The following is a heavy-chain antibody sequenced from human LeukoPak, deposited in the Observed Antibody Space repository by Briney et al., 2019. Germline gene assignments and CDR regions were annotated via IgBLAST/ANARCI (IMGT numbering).Heavy chain of an antibody. J-gene: IGHJ4*02. V-gene: IGHV1-69*04. CDR3: ARGYCSGGSCYPADY. CDR2: IIPILGIA. D-gene: IGHD2-15*01. Sequence: SVKVSCKASGGTFSSYAISWVRQAPGQGLEWMGRIIPILGIANYAQKFQGRVTITADKSTSTAYMELSSLRSEDTAVYHCARGYCSGGSCYPADYWGQGTLVTVSS. CDR1: GGTFSSYA.